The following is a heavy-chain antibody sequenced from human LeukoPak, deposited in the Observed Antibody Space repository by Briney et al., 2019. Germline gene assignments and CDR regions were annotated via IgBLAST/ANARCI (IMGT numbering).Heavy chain of an antibody. V-gene: IGHV1-8*03. CDR2: MNPRSGDT. CDR1: GYTFSNFD. CDR3: ARVNYDYVWGTHHFDS. D-gene: IGHD3-16*01. Sequence: ASVKVSCKTSGYTFSNFDISWVRQATGQGLEWMGSMNPRSGDTTYARNFQGRVTFTRNTSISTSYMELSGLRSDDTAVYYCARVNYDYVWGTHHFDSWGRGSQVTVSS. J-gene: IGHJ4*02.